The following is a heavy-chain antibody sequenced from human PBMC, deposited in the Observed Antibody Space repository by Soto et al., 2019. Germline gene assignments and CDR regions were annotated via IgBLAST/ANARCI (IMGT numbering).Heavy chain of an antibody. CDR3: AREGSYSAYNFRHGIQVWSFDF. V-gene: IGHV4-4*07. J-gene: IGHJ4*02. Sequence: QVRLQQSGPGLLKPSETLSLTCTVSGGSINTFYWSWVRQPAGKGLDWIGRLFSSGSTSFNPSLEGRVGLSVDTSKNHSSLTLSSVTAAVMAVYYCAREGSYSAYNFRHGIQVWSFDFWGQGALLTVSS. CDR1: GGSINTFY. CDR2: LFSSGST. D-gene: IGHD5-12*01.